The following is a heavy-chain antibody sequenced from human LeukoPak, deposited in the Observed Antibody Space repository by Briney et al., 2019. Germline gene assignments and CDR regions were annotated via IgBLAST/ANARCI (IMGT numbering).Heavy chain of an antibody. CDR2: ISYDGSNK. CDR3: AKKYSSGWSPRRYYYGMGV. D-gene: IGHD6-25*01. CDR1: GFTVSSNY. Sequence: GGSLRLSCAASGFTVSSNYMSWVRQAPGKGLEWVAIISYDGSNKHYADSVKGRFTISRDNSNNTLYLQMNSLRAEDTAVYYCAKKYSSGWSPRRYYYGMGVWGKGTRVTVSS. V-gene: IGHV3-30*18. J-gene: IGHJ6*04.